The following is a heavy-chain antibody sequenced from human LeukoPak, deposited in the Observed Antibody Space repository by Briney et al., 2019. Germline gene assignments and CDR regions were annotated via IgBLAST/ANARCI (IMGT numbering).Heavy chain of an antibody. D-gene: IGHD6-13*01. Sequence: GGSLRLSCAASGFTFSSYGMHWVRQAPGKGLEWVAVISYDGSNKYYADSVKGRFTISRDNAKNSLYLQMNSLRAEDTAVYYCAREGSSSSWYGGYGMDVWGQGTTVTVSS. V-gene: IGHV3-30*03. CDR2: ISYDGSNK. J-gene: IGHJ6*02. CDR3: AREGSSSSWYGGYGMDV. CDR1: GFTFSSYG.